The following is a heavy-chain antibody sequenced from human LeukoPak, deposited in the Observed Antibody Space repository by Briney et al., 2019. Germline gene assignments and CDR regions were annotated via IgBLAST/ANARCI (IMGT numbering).Heavy chain of an antibody. V-gene: IGHV4-31*03. D-gene: IGHD3-3*01. J-gene: IGHJ4*02. CDR3: ARQYDSWSGYPSYFDY. CDR2: ISYSGNT. CDR1: GDSISSSDYS. Sequence: SETLSPTCTVSGDSISSSDYSWSWIRQNPGKGLEWIGYISYSGNTNYNPSLRSRATISVDTSKKQLSLRLTSVTSADTAVYYCARQYDSWSGYPSYFDYWGQGTLVTVSS.